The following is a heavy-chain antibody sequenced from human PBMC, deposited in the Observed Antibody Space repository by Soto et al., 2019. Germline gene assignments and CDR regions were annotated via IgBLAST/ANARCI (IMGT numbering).Heavy chain of an antibody. D-gene: IGHD3-22*01. CDR1: GFTFSTYS. Sequence: PGGSLRLSCAASGFTFSTYSMNWVRQAPGKGLEWVSYIGIGSSTKYYADSVKGRFTISRDNAKNSLYLQMNSLRAEDTAVYYCARDQLYYNDISGRPLNAFDVWGQGTMLTV. V-gene: IGHV3-48*01. CDR3: ARDQLYYNDISGRPLNAFDV. CDR2: IGIGSSTK. J-gene: IGHJ3*01.